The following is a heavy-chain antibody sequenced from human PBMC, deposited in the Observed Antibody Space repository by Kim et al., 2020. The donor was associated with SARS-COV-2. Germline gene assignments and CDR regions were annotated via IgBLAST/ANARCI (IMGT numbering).Heavy chain of an antibody. J-gene: IGHJ4*02. CDR2: T. V-gene: IGHV4-34*01. Sequence: TNYNPSLKSRVTISVDTSKNQFSLKLSSVTAADTAVYYCARKQYSSSWYYWGQGTLVTVSS. D-gene: IGHD6-13*01. CDR3: ARKQYSSSWYY.